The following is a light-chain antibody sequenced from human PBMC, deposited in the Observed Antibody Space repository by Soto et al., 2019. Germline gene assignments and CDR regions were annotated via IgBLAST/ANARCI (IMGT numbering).Light chain of an antibody. CDR2: DAS. J-gene: IGKJ4*01. CDR1: QSVRAY. V-gene: IGKV3-11*01. Sequence: EIVLTQSPATLSLFPGERATLSCRASQSVRAYLAWYQQKPGHAPRLLISDASKRATGIPARFSGSGSGTDFTLTISSLEAEDFAVYYCHQRSNWARTFGGGTKVDIK. CDR3: HQRSNWART.